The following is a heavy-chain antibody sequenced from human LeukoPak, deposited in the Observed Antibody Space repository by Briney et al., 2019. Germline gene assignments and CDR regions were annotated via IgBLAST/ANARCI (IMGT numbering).Heavy chain of an antibody. V-gene: IGHV4-30-4*08. CDR3: ARLSPPRYCSSTSCYTEAFDI. CDR1: GGSISSGGYY. Sequence: SETLSLTCTVSGGSISSGGYYWSWIRQHPGKGLEWIGYIYYSGSTYYNPSLKSRVTISVDTSKNQFSLKLSSVTAADTAVYYCARLSPPRYCSSTSCYTEAFDIWGQGTMVTVSS. CDR2: IYYSGST. D-gene: IGHD2-2*02. J-gene: IGHJ3*02.